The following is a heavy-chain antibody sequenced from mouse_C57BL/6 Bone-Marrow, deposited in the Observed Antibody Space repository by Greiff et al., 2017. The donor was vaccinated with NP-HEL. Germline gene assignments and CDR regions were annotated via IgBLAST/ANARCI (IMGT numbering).Heavy chain of an antibody. CDR3: ARDYYGRGAWFAY. J-gene: IGHJ3*01. CDR2: IYPGSGST. Sequence: QVQLQQPGAELVKPGASVKMSCKASGYTFTSYWITWVKQRPGQGLEWIGDIYPGSGSTNYNEKFKSKATLTVDTSSSTAYMQLSSLTSEDSAVYYCARDYYGRGAWFAYWGQGTLVTVSA. V-gene: IGHV1-55*01. D-gene: IGHD1-1*01. CDR1: GYTFTSYW.